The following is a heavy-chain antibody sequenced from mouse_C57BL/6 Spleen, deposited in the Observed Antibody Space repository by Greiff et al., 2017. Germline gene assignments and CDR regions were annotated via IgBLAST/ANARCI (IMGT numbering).Heavy chain of an antibody. J-gene: IGHJ2*01. CDR3: ARSGGNYNLYFDY. CDR1: GYAFSSSW. Sequence: VKLVESGPELVKPGASVKISCKASGYAFSSSWMNWVKQRPGKGLEWIGRIYPGDGGTNYNGKFKGKATLTADKSSSTAYMQLSSLTSEDSAVYFCARSGGNYNLYFDYWGQGTTLTVSS. CDR2: IYPGDGGT. V-gene: IGHV1-82*01. D-gene: IGHD2-1*01.